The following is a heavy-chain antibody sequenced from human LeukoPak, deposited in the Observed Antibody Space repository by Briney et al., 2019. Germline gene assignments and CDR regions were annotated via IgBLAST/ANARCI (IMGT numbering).Heavy chain of an antibody. Sequence: ASVRVSCKASAYTFTSDGISWARQAPGQGLEWMGWISAYNGNTNYAQKLQGRVTMTTDTSTSTAYMELRSLRSDDTAVYYCARDRCSSTSSYYYYMDVWGKGTTVTVSS. D-gene: IGHD2-2*01. CDR2: ISAYNGNT. CDR1: AYTFTSDG. CDR3: ARDRCSSTSSYYYYMDV. V-gene: IGHV1-18*01. J-gene: IGHJ6*03.